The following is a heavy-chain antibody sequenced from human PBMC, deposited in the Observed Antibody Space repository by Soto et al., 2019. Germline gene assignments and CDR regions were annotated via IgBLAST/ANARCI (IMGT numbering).Heavy chain of an antibody. V-gene: IGHV1-45*02. CDR1: GNTFTYRY. D-gene: IGHD1-26*01. CDR3: AGGGAGSGPFTWELPDH. Sequence: SVKVSSKALGNTFTYRYLHWVRQAPGQALKFQERVTITRDRSINTAYMQMSSLRSEDTAMYFCAGGGAGSGPFTWELPDHWGQGTLVTVSS. J-gene: IGHJ4*02.